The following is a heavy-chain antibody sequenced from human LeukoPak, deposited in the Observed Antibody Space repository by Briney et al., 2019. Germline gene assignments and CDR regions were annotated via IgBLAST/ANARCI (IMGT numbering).Heavy chain of an antibody. J-gene: IGHJ6*02. CDR1: GGPISGYY. CDR2: IYDSGRL. V-gene: IGHV4-59*01. D-gene: IGHD1/OR15-1a*01. CDR3: ARGTLRGNNGAYGMDV. Sequence: PSETLSLTCTVSGGPISGYYWSWIRQPPGKGLEWIRYIYDSGRLNYNPSLKSRVTISLDTSMNHFSLSLTSVTAADTALYYCARGTLRGNNGAYGMDVWGQGTTVTVCS.